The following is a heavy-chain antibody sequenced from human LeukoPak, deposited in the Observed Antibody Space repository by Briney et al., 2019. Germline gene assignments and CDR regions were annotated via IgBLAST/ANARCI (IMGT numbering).Heavy chain of an antibody. Sequence: KTSETLSLTCAVYGGSFSGYYWSWIRQPPGKGLEWIGEINHSGSTNYNPSLKSRVTVSVDTSKNQFSLKLSSVTAADTAVYYCAREGPSPFDYWGLGTLVTVSS. J-gene: IGHJ4*02. CDR2: INHSGST. CDR3: AREGPSPFDY. CDR1: GGSFSGYY. V-gene: IGHV4-34*01.